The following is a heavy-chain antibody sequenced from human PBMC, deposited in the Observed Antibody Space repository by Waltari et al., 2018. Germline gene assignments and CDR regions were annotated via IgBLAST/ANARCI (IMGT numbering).Heavy chain of an antibody. D-gene: IGHD6-13*01. V-gene: IGHV3-30*02. Sequence: QVQLVESGGGVVQPGGSLRLSCAASGFTFSSYGMHWVRQAPGKGLEWVAFIRYDGSNKDYADSVKGRFTIARDNSKNTLDLQMNSLRAEDTAVYYCAKDLGSSSWYYGFDPWGQGTLVTVSS. CDR1: GFTFSSYG. CDR3: AKDLGSSSWYYGFDP. CDR2: IRYDGSNK. J-gene: IGHJ5*02.